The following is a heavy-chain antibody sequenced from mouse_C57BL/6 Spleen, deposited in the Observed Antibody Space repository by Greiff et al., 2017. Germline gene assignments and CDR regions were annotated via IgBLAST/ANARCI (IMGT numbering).Heavy chain of an antibody. Sequence: QVQLQQSGAELARPGASVKLSCKASGYTFTSYGISWVKQRTGQGLEWIGEFYPRSGNTYSNEKFKGKATQTADKSSSTAYMELRSLTSEDAAVYFCARGTTAYYFDDWGQGTTLTVSS. CDR1: GYTFTSYG. CDR3: ARGTTAYYFDD. CDR2: FYPRSGNT. J-gene: IGHJ2*01. V-gene: IGHV1-81*01. D-gene: IGHD1-2*01.